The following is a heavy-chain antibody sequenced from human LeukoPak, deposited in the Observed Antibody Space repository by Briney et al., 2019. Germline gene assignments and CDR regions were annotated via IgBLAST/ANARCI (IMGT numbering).Heavy chain of an antibody. V-gene: IGHV1-2*02. CDR2: INPNSGGT. CDR3: ARASGGRYCSSTSCSEFDY. CDR1: GYTFTGYY. J-gene: IGHJ4*02. Sequence: ASVKVSCKASGYTFTGYYMHWVRQAPGQGLEWMGWINPNSGGTNYAQKFQGRVTMTRDTSISTAYMELSRLRSDDTAVYYCARASGGRYCSSTSCSEFDYWGQGTLVTVSS. D-gene: IGHD2-2*01.